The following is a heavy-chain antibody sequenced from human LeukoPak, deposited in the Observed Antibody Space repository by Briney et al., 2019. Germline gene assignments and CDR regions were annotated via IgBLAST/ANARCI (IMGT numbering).Heavy chain of an antibody. Sequence: SETLSLTCTVSGGSISSSSYYWGWIRQPPGKGLEWIGNIYYSGSTYHNPSLKSRVTISVDTSKNQFSLKLSSVTAADTAVYYCARLPRGTVGPTVPNWGQGALVTVSS. CDR3: ARLPRGTVGPTVPN. CDR1: GGSISSSSYY. J-gene: IGHJ4*02. V-gene: IGHV4-39*01. D-gene: IGHD1-26*01. CDR2: IYYSGST.